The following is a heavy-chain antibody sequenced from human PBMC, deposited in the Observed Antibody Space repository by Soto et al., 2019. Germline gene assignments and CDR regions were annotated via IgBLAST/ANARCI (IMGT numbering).Heavy chain of an antibody. Sequence: ASVKVSCKASGYTFSSYYIRWVRQAPGQGLEWMGIITPSGGTTSYTQKFQGRVTMTSDTSTSTVYMELSSLRSEDTAVYYCARGLGSCTNGVCRLFDYWGQGTQVTVSS. CDR1: GYTFSSYY. D-gene: IGHD2-8*01. V-gene: IGHV1-46*01. CDR2: ITPSGGTT. CDR3: ARGLGSCTNGVCRLFDY. J-gene: IGHJ4*02.